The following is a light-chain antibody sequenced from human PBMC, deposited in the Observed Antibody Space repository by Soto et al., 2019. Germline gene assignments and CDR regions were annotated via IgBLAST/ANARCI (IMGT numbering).Light chain of an antibody. V-gene: IGKV3-20*01. CDR1: QSVTSSY. Sequence: EIVLAQSPATLSLSPGERATLSCRASQSVTSSYLAWYQQRPGQAPRVLLYAASSRATGIPDRFSGSGSGTDFTLTISRLESEDFAVYYCQQYGSSMWTFGQGTKVDI. CDR2: AAS. J-gene: IGKJ1*01. CDR3: QQYGSSMWT.